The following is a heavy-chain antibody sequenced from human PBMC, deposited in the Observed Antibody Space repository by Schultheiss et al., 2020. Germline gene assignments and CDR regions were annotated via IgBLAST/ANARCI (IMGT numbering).Heavy chain of an antibody. CDR2: IIPIFGTA. Sequence: SVKVSCKASGGTFSSYAISWVRQAPGQGLEWMGGIIPIFGTANYAQKFQGRVTITADESTSTAYMELSSLRSEDTAVYYCAGYGRNYYYYGMDVWGQGTTVTVSS. V-gene: IGHV1-69*13. D-gene: IGHD5-18*01. CDR1: GGTFSSYA. J-gene: IGHJ6*02. CDR3: AGYGRNYYYYGMDV.